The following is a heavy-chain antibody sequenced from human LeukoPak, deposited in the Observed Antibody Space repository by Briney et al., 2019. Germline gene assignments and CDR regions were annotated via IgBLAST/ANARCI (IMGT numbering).Heavy chain of an antibody. CDR3: ERQYYYDSSGYYDAYFQH. J-gene: IGHJ1*01. V-gene: IGHV3-48*03. Sequence: EPGGPLRLLCAASGFTYSRYEMKWVRQAPGKGLEWVSYISISSSTIYYADSVRCRFAISRDNANNSLYLQFNSMRAEETAVYYCERQYYYDSSGYYDAYFQHWGQGTLVTVSS. CDR1: GFTYSRYE. D-gene: IGHD3-22*01. CDR2: ISISSSTI.